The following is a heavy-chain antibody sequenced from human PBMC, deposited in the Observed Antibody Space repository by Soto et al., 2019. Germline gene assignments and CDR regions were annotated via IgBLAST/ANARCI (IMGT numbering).Heavy chain of an antibody. D-gene: IGHD5-12*01. CDR3: ARLEMATDR. J-gene: IGHJ5*02. V-gene: IGHV4-61*01. CDR2: IYYTGST. CDR1: GGSVTSGSYY. Sequence: PWGTLSLTCTVSGGSVTSGSYYWNWIRQPPGKGLEWIGYIYYTGSTNYNPSLKSRVTISADTSKNQFSLKLNSVTAADTAVYYCARLEMATDRWGQGILVTVSS.